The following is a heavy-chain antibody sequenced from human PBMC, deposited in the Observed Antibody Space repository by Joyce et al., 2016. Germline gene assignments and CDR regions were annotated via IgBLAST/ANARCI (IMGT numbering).Heavy chain of an antibody. CDR1: GFSFSGYW. Sequence: EVQLVESGGGLVQPGGSLRLSCAASGFSFSGYWIHWVRQAPGKGLVWVSRINTDGSSTRFADSVKGRFTISRDNAKNTLYLQMNGLRAEDTAVYYCVRGISARPGGPNWFDPWGQGTLVTVSS. J-gene: IGHJ5*02. CDR2: INTDGSST. D-gene: IGHD6-6*01. CDR3: VRGISARPGGPNWFDP. V-gene: IGHV3-74*01.